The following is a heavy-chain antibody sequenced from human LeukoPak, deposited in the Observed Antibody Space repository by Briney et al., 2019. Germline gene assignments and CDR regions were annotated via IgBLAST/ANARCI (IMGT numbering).Heavy chain of an antibody. Sequence: GSLRLSCAASGFTFSTYSMNWVRQAPGKGLEWVSYISSGGIYYADSVKGRFTISRDNAKNSLYLQMNSLRAEDTAVYYCAKQTYYYDSSGYYYTGIGYWGQGTLVTVSS. CDR2: ISSGGI. CDR1: GFTFSTYS. CDR3: AKQTYYYDSSGYYYTGIGY. V-gene: IGHV3-48*04. D-gene: IGHD3-22*01. J-gene: IGHJ4*02.